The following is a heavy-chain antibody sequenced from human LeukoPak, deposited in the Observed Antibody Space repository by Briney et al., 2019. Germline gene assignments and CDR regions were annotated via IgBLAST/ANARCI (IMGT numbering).Heavy chain of an antibody. CDR2: ISSSSSTI. J-gene: IGHJ5*02. V-gene: IGHV3-48*01. D-gene: IGHD6-13*01. CDR3: ARDPDSSSWYNWFDP. Sequence: GGSLRLSCAASGFTFSTYSMNWVRQAPGKGLEWASYISSSSSTIYYADSVKGRFTISRDNAKNSLYLQMNSLRAEDTAVYYCARDPDSSSWYNWFDPWGQGTLVTVSS. CDR1: GFTFSTYS.